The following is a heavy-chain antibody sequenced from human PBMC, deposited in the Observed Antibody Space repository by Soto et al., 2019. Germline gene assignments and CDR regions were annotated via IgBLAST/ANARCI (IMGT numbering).Heavy chain of an antibody. CDR2: ISYDGSNK. J-gene: IGHJ6*02. V-gene: IGHV3-30-3*01. CDR1: GFTFSSYA. Sequence: QVQLVESGGGVVQPGRSLRLSCAASGFTFSSYAMHWVRQAPGKGLEWVAVISYDGSNKYYADSVKGRFTISRDNSKNTLYLQMNSLRAEDTAVYYCASRSSGWYALPDCYCGMDVWGQGTTVTVSS. CDR3: ASRSSGWYALPDCYCGMDV. D-gene: IGHD6-19*01.